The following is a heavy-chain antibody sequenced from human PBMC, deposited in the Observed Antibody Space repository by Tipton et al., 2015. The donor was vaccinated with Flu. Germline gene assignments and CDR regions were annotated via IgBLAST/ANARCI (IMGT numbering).Heavy chain of an antibody. V-gene: IGHV4-59*01. J-gene: IGHJ4*02. CDR2: IYNTVYT. D-gene: IGHD2-2*01. CDR3: ARDPSLGMPEYFDS. Sequence: TLSLTCIVSNGSLSSYYWNWIRQSPRKGLEWIGYIYNTVYTKYNPSLKSRVAISVDTSKNQFSLRLSSVTAADTAVYFCARDPSLGMPEYFDSWGQGTLVTVSS. CDR1: NGSLSSYY.